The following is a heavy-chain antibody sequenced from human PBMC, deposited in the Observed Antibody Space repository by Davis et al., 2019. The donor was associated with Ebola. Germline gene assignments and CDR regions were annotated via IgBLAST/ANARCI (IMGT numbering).Heavy chain of an antibody. CDR2: INPSGGST. J-gene: IGHJ5*02. CDR1: GYTFTSYY. V-gene: IGHV1-46*01. Sequence: ASVKVSCKASGYTFTSYYMHWVRQAPGQGLEWMGIINPSGGSTSYAQKFQGRVTMTRDTSTSTVYMELSSLRSEDTAVYYCARGDIVVVPAATFSFDPWGQGTLVTVSS. D-gene: IGHD2-2*01. CDR3: ARGDIVVVPAATFSFDP.